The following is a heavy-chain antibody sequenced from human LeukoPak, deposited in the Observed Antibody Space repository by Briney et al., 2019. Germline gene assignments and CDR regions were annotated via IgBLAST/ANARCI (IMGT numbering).Heavy chain of an antibody. Sequence: QPGRSLRLSCAASGFTFSSYGMHWVRQAPGKGLEWVAVIWYDGSKKYYVDSVKGRFTISRDNSKNTLYLQMNSLRAEDTAVYYCARAGSHCDSTGCYTYFDYWGQGTLVTVSS. V-gene: IGHV3-33*01. D-gene: IGHD2-2*02. CDR1: GFTFSSYG. CDR3: ARAGSHCDSTGCYTYFDY. CDR2: IWYDGSKK. J-gene: IGHJ4*02.